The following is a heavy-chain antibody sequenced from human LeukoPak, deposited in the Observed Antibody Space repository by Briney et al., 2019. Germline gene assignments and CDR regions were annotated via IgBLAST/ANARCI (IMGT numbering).Heavy chain of an antibody. J-gene: IGHJ4*02. CDR2: IYTSGST. Sequence: SETLSLTCTVSGYALTSGYYWSWIRQPPGKGLEWIGRIYTSGSTNYNPSLKSRVTISVDTSKNQFSLKLSSVTAADTAVYYCARDRYDFWSGSHFDYWGQGTLVTVSS. CDR1: GYALTSGYY. D-gene: IGHD3-3*01. V-gene: IGHV4-38-2*02. CDR3: ARDRYDFWSGSHFDY.